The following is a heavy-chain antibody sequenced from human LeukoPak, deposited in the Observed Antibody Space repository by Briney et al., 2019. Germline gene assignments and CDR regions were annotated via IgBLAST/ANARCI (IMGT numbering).Heavy chain of an antibody. J-gene: IGHJ5*02. CDR2: INHSGST. V-gene: IGHV4-34*01. Sequence: SETLSLTCAVYGGSFSGYYWSWIRQPPGKGLEWIGEINHSGSTNYNPSLKSRVTISVDTSKNQFSLKLSSVTAADTAVYYCARMTYYYDSSGYSGSDSNWFDPWGQGTLVTVS. CDR1: GGSFSGYY. CDR3: ARMTYYYDSSGYSGSDSNWFDP. D-gene: IGHD3-22*01.